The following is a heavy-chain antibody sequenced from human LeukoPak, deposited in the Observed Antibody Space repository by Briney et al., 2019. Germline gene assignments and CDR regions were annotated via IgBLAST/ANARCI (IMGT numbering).Heavy chain of an antibody. CDR1: GASTNSNY. D-gene: IGHD6-19*01. J-gene: IGHJ4*02. CDR2: IYYSGNT. V-gene: IGHV4-59*08. Sequence: SETLSLTCTVSGASTNSNYWSWIRQPPGRGLEWIGYIYYSGNTNSSPSLGSRVTMSLDASKNQFSLKVNSVAAADTAIYYCASTRRAAVAGRFDSWGQGTLVTVSS. CDR3: ASTRRAAVAGRFDS.